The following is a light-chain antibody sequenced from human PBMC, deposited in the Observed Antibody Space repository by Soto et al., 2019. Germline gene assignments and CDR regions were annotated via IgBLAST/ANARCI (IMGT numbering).Light chain of an antibody. CDR2: KAS. CDR3: QQYNSLFAA. Sequence: DIQMTQSPSPLSGSVGDRFAITWRASQTISSWLAWYQQKPGKAPKLLTYKASTLKSGIPSRFSGSGSGTEFTLTISSLRPDDFATYYCQQYNSLFAAFGQGTKVDIK. V-gene: IGKV1-5*03. J-gene: IGKJ1*01. CDR1: QTISSW.